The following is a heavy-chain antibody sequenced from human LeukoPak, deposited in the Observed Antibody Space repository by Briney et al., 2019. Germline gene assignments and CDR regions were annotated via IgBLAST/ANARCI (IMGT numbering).Heavy chain of an antibody. CDR2: SNPSGGST. CDR1: GYTFTSYY. CDR3: ARGEKDCSGGSCYSGAFDI. D-gene: IGHD2-15*01. Sequence: ASVKVSCKASGYTFTSYYMHWVRQAPGQGLEWMGISNPSGGSTSYAQKFQGRVTMTRDVSTSTVYMELSSLRSEDTAVYYCARGEKDCSGGSCYSGAFDIWGQGTMVTVSS. J-gene: IGHJ3*02. V-gene: IGHV1-46*01.